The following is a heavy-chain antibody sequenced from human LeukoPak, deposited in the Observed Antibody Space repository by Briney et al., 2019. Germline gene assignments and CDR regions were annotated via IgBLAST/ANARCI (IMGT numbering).Heavy chain of an antibody. V-gene: IGHV3-48*01. CDR1: GFTFSNYA. CDR3: ARGYYFDY. J-gene: IGHJ4*02. Sequence: GGSLRLSCAASGFTFSNYAMHWVRQAPGKGLEWVSYISGSSSTIHYADSVKGRFTISRDNAKNSLYLQMNSLRAEDTAVYYCARGYYFDYWGQGTLVTVSS. CDR2: ISGSSSTI.